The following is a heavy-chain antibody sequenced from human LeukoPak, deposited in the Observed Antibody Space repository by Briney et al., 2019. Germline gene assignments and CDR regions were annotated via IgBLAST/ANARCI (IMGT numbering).Heavy chain of an antibody. Sequence: GGSLRLSCAASGFTFSSYSMSRVRQAPGKGLEWVSSISSSSSYIYYADSVKGRFTISRDNAKNSLYLQMNSLRAEDTAVYYCARDISASSGYPDYWGQGTLVTVSS. D-gene: IGHD3-22*01. CDR1: GFTFSSYS. CDR2: ISSSSSYI. CDR3: ARDISASSGYPDY. J-gene: IGHJ4*02. V-gene: IGHV3-21*01.